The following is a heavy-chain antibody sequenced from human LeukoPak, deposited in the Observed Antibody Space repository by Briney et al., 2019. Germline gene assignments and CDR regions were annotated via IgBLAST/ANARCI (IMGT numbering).Heavy chain of an antibody. Sequence: GGSLRLSCVGSGFTYTNYWMHWVRQAPGKGPVWVSRINTDGSSTSYADSVKGRFTISRDNAKNTLYLQMNSLRADDTAVYYCARGGTYSIGWYIVWGQGTLVTVSS. D-gene: IGHD6-19*01. V-gene: IGHV3-74*01. CDR2: INTDGSST. CDR3: ARGGTYSIGWYIV. CDR1: GFTYTNYW. J-gene: IGHJ4*02.